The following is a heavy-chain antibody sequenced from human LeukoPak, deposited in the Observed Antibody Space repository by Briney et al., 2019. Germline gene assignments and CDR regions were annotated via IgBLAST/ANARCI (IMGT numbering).Heavy chain of an antibody. J-gene: IGHJ1*01. V-gene: IGHV1-18*01. CDR3: ARDGRVGYFQH. CDR1: GYTFTGYG. D-gene: IGHD3-10*01. CDR2: ISAYSGNT. Sequence: GASVKVSCKASGYTFTGYGISWVRQAPGQGLGWMGWISAYSGNTYYAQKLQGRVTMTTDTSTSTAYMELRSLRSDDTAVYYCARDGRVGYFQHWGQGTLVTVSS.